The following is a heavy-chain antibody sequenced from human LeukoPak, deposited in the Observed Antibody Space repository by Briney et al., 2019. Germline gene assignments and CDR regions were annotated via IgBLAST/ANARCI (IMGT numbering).Heavy chain of an antibody. CDR1: GYTFTGYY. J-gene: IGHJ4*02. Sequence: ASVKVSCKASGYTFTGYYMHWVRQAPGQGLEWMGWINPNSGGTNYAQKFQGRVTMTRDTSISTAYMELSRLRSDDTAVYYCAGAWSSSWYVDYWGQGTLVTVSS. CDR2: INPNSGGT. CDR3: AGAWSSSWYVDY. D-gene: IGHD6-13*01. V-gene: IGHV1-2*02.